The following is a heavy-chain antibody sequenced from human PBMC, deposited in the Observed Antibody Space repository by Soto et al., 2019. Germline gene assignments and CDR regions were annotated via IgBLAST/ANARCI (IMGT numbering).Heavy chain of an antibody. CDR1: GFTFSDYY. CDR2: ISNSGRIT. D-gene: IGHD3-10*01. J-gene: IGHJ4*02. V-gene: IGHV3-11*01. Sequence: QVHLEESGGGLVKSGGSLRLSCTASGFTFSDYYMSWIRQAPGKGLEWVSDISNSGRITHHADSMDGRFTISRDNAKNSLYLQMNSLRPEDSAIYYWASDHGGGGLALEFWGQGSLVTVSS. CDR3: ASDHGGGGLALEF.